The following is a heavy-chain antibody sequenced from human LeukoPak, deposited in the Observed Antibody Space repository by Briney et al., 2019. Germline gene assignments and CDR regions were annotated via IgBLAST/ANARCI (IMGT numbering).Heavy chain of an antibody. CDR2: FISGSSTI. CDR1: GFLFGTYS. Sequence: PGGSLRLSCAASGFLFGTYSMNWVRQAPGKELVGVSYFISGSSTIYYADSVKGRFTISRDNSKNTLYLQMNSLRAEDTAVYYCAKDRGEIAVALGTFDHWGQGTLVTVSS. J-gene: IGHJ4*02. V-gene: IGHV3-48*01. D-gene: IGHD6-19*01. CDR3: AKDRGEIAVALGTFDH.